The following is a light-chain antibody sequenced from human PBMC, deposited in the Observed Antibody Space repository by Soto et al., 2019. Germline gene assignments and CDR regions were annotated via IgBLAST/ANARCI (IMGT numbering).Light chain of an antibody. Sequence: EIVLTQSPATLSLSPGERATLSCRASQSVSSYLAWYQHKPGQAPRLLIYDASNRATGIPARFSGSGSGTGFTLTISSLEPEDFAVYYCQQRSIWPLTFGGGTKVDIK. CDR3: QQRSIWPLT. CDR2: DAS. J-gene: IGKJ4*01. CDR1: QSVSSY. V-gene: IGKV3-11*01.